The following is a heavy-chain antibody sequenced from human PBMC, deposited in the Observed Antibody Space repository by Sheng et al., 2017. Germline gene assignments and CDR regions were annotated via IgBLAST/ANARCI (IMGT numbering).Heavy chain of an antibody. CDR2: INHSGST. J-gene: IGHJ4*02. CDR1: GGSFSGYY. Sequence: QVQLQQWGAGLLKPSETLSLTCAVYGGSFSGYYWSWIRQPPGKGLEWIGEINHSGSTNYNPSLKSRVTISVDTSKNQFSLKLSSVTAADTAVYYCASYLSSGVGGGRRNFDYWGQGTRGHRLL. V-gene: IGHV4-34*01. D-gene: IGHD3-16*01. CDR3: ASYLSSGVGGGRRNFDY.